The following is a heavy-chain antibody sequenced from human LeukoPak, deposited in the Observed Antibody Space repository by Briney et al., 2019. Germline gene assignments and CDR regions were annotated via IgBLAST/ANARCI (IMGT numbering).Heavy chain of an antibody. J-gene: IGHJ6*04. CDR2: INPNSGGT. D-gene: IGHD2-2*01. V-gene: IGHV1-2*02. Sequence: ASVKVSCKASGYTFTGYYMHWVRQAPGQGLEWMGWINPNSGGTNYAQKFQGRVTMTRDTSISTAYMELSRLRSDDTAVYYCARGFRVVVVPAARPEMDVWGKGTTATVSS. CDR3: ARGFRVVVVPAARPEMDV. CDR1: GYTFTGYY.